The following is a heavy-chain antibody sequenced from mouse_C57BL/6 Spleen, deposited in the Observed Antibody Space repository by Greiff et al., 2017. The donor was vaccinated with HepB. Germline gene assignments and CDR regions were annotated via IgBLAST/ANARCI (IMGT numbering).Heavy chain of an antibody. Sequence: VQLQQSGAELVRPGASVKLSCTASGFNIKDDYMHWVKQRPEQGLEWIGWIDPENGDTEYASKFQGKATITADTSSNTAYLQLSSLTSEDTAVYYCTSIYYGNPAWFAYWGQGTLVTVSA. CDR2: IDPENGDT. CDR1: GFNIKDDY. V-gene: IGHV14-4*01. CDR3: TSIYYGNPAWFAY. D-gene: IGHD2-1*01. J-gene: IGHJ3*01.